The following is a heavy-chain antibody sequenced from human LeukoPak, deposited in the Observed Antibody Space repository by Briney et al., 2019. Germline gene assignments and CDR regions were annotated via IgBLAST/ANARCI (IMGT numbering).Heavy chain of an antibody. CDR2: IDKDGSKK. D-gene: IGHD5-24*01. CDR3: ARDGIDGFIDF. V-gene: IGHV3-7*01. J-gene: IGHJ4*02. CDR1: GFTFSSYW. Sequence: GGSRRLSCAASGFTFSSYWLSWVRQAPGKGLEWVANIDKDGSKKYYVDSVKGRFTISRDNAKNSLYLQMNSLRVEDTAVYYCARDGIDGFIDFWGQGTLVTVSS.